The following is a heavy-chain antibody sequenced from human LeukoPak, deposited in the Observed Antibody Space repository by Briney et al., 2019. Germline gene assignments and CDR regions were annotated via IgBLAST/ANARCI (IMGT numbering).Heavy chain of an antibody. Sequence: GESLRLSCAASGFTFSSYSMNWVRQAPGKGLEWISYIGIGSSNIYYPDSVKGRFTISRDDAKNSLYLQMHSLRDEDTAVYYCARDLDFSFDYWGQGTLVTVSS. CDR2: IGIGSSNI. D-gene: IGHD3-9*01. CDR1: GFTFSSYS. J-gene: IGHJ4*02. CDR3: ARDLDFSFDY. V-gene: IGHV3-48*02.